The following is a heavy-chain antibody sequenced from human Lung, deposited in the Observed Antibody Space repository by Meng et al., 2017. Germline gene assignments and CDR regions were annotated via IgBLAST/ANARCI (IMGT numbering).Heavy chain of an antibody. CDR2: INHSGST. D-gene: IGHD4-11*01. Sequence: QVRLQQCGAGLLKPSATLSLPCVASGGSFSDYYWGCIRQPPWKGLEWIGEINHSGSTTYNPSLESRATISVDTSQNNLSLKLSSVTAADSAVYYCARGPTTMAHDFDYWGQGTLVTVSS. J-gene: IGHJ4*02. CDR3: ARGPTTMAHDFDY. V-gene: IGHV4-34*01. CDR1: GGSFSDYY.